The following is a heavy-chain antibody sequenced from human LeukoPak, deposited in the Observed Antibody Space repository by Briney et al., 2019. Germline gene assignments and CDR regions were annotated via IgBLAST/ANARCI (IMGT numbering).Heavy chain of an antibody. Sequence: SETLSLTCTVSGGSISSYYWSWIRQPPGKGLGWIGYIYYSWSTNYNPSLKSRVTISVDTSKNQFSLKLSSVTAADTAVYYCASAGATGYYYYMDVWGKGTTVTVSS. CDR3: ASAGATGYYYYMDV. V-gene: IGHV4-59*01. CDR2: IYYSWST. D-gene: IGHD5-12*01. CDR1: GGSISSYY. J-gene: IGHJ6*03.